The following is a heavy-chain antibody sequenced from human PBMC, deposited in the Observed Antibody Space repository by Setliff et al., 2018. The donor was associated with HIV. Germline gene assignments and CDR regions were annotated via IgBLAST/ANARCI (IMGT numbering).Heavy chain of an antibody. Sequence: SETLSLTCTVSHGAISSNYWSWIRQPPGKGLEWIGHIYYSRSTNYNPSLKSRVTISVDTAKNQFSLKLSSVTAADTAVYYCARAPWRARRPTYYFDYWGRGTLVTVSS. CDR1: HGAISSNY. CDR3: ARAPWRARRPTYYFDY. D-gene: IGHD1-1*01. V-gene: IGHV4-59*01. J-gene: IGHJ4*02. CDR2: IYYSRST.